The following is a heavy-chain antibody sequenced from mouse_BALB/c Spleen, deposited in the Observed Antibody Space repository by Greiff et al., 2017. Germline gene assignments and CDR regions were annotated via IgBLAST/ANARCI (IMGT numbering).Heavy chain of an antibody. CDR2: ISSGGGST. Sequence: DVQLVESGGGLVKPGGSLKLSCAASGFAFSSYDMSWVRQTPEKRLEWVAYISSGGGSTYYPDTVKGRFTISRDNAKNTLYLQMSSLKSEDTAMYYCARHRDYRYDEAYWGQGTLVTVSA. J-gene: IGHJ3*01. V-gene: IGHV5-12-1*01. D-gene: IGHD2-14*01. CDR3: ARHRDYRYDEAY. CDR1: GFAFSSYD.